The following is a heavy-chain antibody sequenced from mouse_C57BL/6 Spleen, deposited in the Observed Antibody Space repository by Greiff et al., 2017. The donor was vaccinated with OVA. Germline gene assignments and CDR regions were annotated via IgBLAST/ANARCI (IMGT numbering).Heavy chain of an antibody. CDR1: GFTFTDYY. Sequence: DVHLVESGGGLVQPGGSLSLSCAASGFTFTDYYMSWVRQPPGKALEWLGFIRNKANGYTTEYSASVKGRFTISRDNSQSILYLQMNALRAEDSATYYCARSPYYGYDEGDYYAMDYWGQGTSVTVSS. CDR3: ARSPYYGYDEGDYYAMDY. V-gene: IGHV7-3*01. J-gene: IGHJ4*01. CDR2: IRNKANGYTT. D-gene: IGHD2-2*01.